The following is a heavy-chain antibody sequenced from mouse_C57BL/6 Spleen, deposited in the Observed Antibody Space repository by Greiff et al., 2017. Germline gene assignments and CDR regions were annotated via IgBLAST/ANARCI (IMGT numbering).Heavy chain of an antibody. CDR1: GYTFTSYG. J-gene: IGHJ4*01. V-gene: IGHV1-81*01. CDR2: IYPRSGNT. CDR3: ARVYCYGYYAMDY. D-gene: IGHD2-12*01. Sequence: QVQLQQSGAELARPGASVKLSCKASGYTFTSYGISWVKQRTGQGLEWIGEIYPRSGNTYYNEKFKGKATLTADKSSSTAYIVLRSLTSEDSAVYFCARVYCYGYYAMDYWGQGTSVTVSS.